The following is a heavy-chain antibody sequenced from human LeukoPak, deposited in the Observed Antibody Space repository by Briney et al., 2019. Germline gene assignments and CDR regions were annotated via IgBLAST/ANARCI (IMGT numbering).Heavy chain of an antibody. J-gene: IGHJ4*02. V-gene: IGHV4-59*01. CDR2: IYYSGST. CDR1: GGSISSYY. Sequence: SETLSLTCTVSGGSISSYYWSWIRQPPGKGLEWIGYIYYSGSTNYNPSLKSRVTISVDTSKNQFSLKLSSVTAADTAVYYCARGIYSGWYYFDYWGQGTLVTVSS. CDR3: ARGIYSGWYYFDY. D-gene: IGHD6-19*01.